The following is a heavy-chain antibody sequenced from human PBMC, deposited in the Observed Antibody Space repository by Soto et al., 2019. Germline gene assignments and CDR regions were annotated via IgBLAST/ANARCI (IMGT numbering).Heavy chain of an antibody. CDR3: ARGDSSSWYPPFDY. CDR2: IYYSGST. CDR1: VCSISSYY. J-gene: IGHJ4*02. D-gene: IGHD6-13*01. V-gene: IGHV4-59*01. Sequence: PSETLSLTCTVSVCSISSYYGSWIRQPPGKGLEWIGYIYYSGSTNYNPSLKSRVTISVDTSKNQFSLKLSSVTAADTAVYYCARGDSSSWYPPFDYWGQGTLVTVSS.